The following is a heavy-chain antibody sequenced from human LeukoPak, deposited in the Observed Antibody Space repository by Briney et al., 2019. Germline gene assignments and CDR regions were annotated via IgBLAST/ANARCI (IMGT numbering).Heavy chain of an antibody. V-gene: IGHV1-69*13. CDR3: ARAKYYYGSGSYYNEFDY. D-gene: IGHD3-10*01. CDR1: GGTFSSYA. J-gene: IGHJ4*02. Sequence: GASVKVSCKASGGTFSSYAISWVRQAPGQGLEWMGGIIPIFGTANYAQKFQGRVTITADESTSTAYMELSSLRSEDTAVYYCARAKYYYGSGSYYNEFDYWGQGTLVTVSS. CDR2: IIPIFGTA.